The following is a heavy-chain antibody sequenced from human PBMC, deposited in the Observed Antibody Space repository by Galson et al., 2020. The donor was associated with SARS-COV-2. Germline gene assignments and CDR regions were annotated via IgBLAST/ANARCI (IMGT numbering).Heavy chain of an antibody. V-gene: IGHV4-34*01. Sequence: SETLSLTCAVYCGSFRGHYLSWIRQPPGKWLEWIGEINHIGSTNYNPSLKSRVTISVDTSKNQFSLKLSSVTAADTAVYYCARVNSEGSSWYWGWFDPWGQGTLVTVSS. CDR3: ARVNSEGSSWYWGWFDP. CDR1: CGSFRGHY. CDR2: INHIGST. J-gene: IGHJ5*02. D-gene: IGHD6-13*01.